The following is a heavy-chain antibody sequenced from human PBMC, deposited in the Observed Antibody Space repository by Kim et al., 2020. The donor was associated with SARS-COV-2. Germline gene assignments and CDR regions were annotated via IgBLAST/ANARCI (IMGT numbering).Heavy chain of an antibody. J-gene: IGHJ4*02. V-gene: IGHV7-4-1*02. Sequence: ASVKVSCKASGYTFSSYALNWVRQAPGQGLEWMGWINTNTGNPTYAQGFRGRLVFSLDTSVSTAYLQIIRLKAEDTAVYYCARDTLKPTASYSSTWYVLPYWGQGTLVTVSS. D-gene: IGHD6-13*01. CDR3: ARDTLKPTASYSSTWYVLPY. CDR1: GYTFSSYA. CDR2: INTNTGNP.